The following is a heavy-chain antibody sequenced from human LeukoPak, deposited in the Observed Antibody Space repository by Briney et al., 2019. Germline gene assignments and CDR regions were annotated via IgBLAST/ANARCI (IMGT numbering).Heavy chain of an antibody. J-gene: IGHJ4*02. CDR1: GGSFSGYY. CDR2: INHSGST. Sequence: PSETLSLTCAVYGGSFSGYYWSWIRQPPGKGLEWIGEINHSGSTNYNPSLKSRVTISVDTSKNQFSLKLSSVTAADTAVYYCARLVGATNYYFDYWGQGTLVTVSS. V-gene: IGHV4-34*01. CDR3: ARLVGATNYYFDY. D-gene: IGHD1-26*01.